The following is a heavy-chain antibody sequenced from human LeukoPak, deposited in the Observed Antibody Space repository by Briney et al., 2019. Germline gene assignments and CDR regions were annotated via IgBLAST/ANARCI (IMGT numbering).Heavy chain of an antibody. Sequence: ASVKVSCKASGYTFTGYCMHWVRQAPGQGLEWMGWINPNSGGTNYAQKFQGRVTMTRDTSISTAYMELSRLRSDDTAVYYCARDPMRAAPYYMDVWGKGTTVTVSS. V-gene: IGHV1-2*02. CDR3: ARDPMRAAPYYMDV. D-gene: IGHD6-13*01. CDR1: GYTFTGYC. CDR2: INPNSGGT. J-gene: IGHJ6*03.